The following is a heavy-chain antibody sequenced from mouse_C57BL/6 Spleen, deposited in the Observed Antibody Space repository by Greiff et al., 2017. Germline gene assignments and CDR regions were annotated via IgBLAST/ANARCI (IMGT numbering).Heavy chain of an antibody. CDR3: ARSGYSNLFDY. Sequence: EVKLMESGGGLVQPGGSLSLSCAASGFTFTDYYMSWVRQPPGKALEWLGFIRNKANGYTTEYSASVKGRFTISRDNSQSILYLQMNALRAEDSATYYCARSGYSNLFDYWGQGTTLTVSS. CDR1: GFTFTDYY. V-gene: IGHV7-3*01. CDR2: IRNKANGYTT. J-gene: IGHJ2*01. D-gene: IGHD2-5*01.